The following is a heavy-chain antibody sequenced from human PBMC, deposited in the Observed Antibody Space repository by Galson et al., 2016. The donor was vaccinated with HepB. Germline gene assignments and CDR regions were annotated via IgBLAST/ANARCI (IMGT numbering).Heavy chain of an antibody. D-gene: IGHD3-10*02. J-gene: IGHJ4*02. Sequence: SLRLSCAASGFTFSNYWMFWVRQGPGKELVWVSRINDNGGWTFYADSVKGRFTISSDNAKNTLYLQMNSLRAEDTGVYYCARTDFNDYVRGNYWGQGTLVTVSA. CDR2: INDNGGWT. CDR3: ARTDFNDYVRGNY. V-gene: IGHV3-74*01. CDR1: GFTFSNYW.